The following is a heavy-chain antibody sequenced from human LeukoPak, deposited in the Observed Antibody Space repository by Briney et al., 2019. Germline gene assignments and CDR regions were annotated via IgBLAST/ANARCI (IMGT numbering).Heavy chain of an antibody. V-gene: IGHV4-61*01. D-gene: IGHD3-10*01. CDR3: ASANYGSGSYYIDY. CDR1: GGSVSSGSYY. Sequence: SETLSLTCTVSGGSVSSGSYYWSWIRQPPGKGLEWIGYIYYSGSTNYNPSLRSRVTISVDTSKNQFSLKLSSVTAADTAVYYCASANYGSGSYYIDYWGQGTLVTVSS. CDR2: IYYSGST. J-gene: IGHJ4*02.